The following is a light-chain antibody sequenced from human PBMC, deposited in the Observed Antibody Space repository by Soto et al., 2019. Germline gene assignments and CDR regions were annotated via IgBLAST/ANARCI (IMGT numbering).Light chain of an antibody. CDR3: SSYAGSNNYV. V-gene: IGLV2-8*01. CDR2: EVS. CDR1: SSDVSDYNY. J-gene: IGLJ1*01. Sequence: SVLTQPPSASGSPGQSVTISCTGTSSDVSDYNYVSWYQQHPGKAPKLMIYEVSKRPSGVPDRFSGSKSGNTASLTVSGLQAEDEADYYCSSYAGSNNYVFGIGTKVTVL.